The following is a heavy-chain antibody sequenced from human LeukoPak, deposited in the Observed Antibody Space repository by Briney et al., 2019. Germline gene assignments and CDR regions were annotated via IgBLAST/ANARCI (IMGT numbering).Heavy chain of an antibody. Sequence: GGSLRLSCAASGFTFSNAWMNWVRKAPGKGLEWVGRIKSKTDGGTTDYAVPVKGRFSISRDDSKHTLYLQMNSLNTEDTAVYYCTTDNDGSGYYYYYYGMDVWGQGTTVTVSS. CDR3: TTDNDGSGYYYYYYGMDV. CDR1: GFTFSNAW. V-gene: IGHV3-15*07. J-gene: IGHJ6*02. CDR2: IKSKTDGGTT. D-gene: IGHD3-22*01.